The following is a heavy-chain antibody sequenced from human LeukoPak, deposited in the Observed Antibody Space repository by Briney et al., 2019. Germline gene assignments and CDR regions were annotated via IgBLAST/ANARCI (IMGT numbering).Heavy chain of an antibody. Sequence: GGSLRLSCAASGFTFTSYWMTWVRQAPGKGLEWVANIKHDESEKYYVDSVKGRFTISRDNAKNSLYLQMNSLRAEDTAVYYCARLKLLWSNYFDYWGQGTLVTVSS. J-gene: IGHJ4*02. V-gene: IGHV3-7*01. CDR1: GFTFTSYW. CDR2: IKHDESEK. CDR3: ARLKLLWSNYFDY. D-gene: IGHD2-2*01.